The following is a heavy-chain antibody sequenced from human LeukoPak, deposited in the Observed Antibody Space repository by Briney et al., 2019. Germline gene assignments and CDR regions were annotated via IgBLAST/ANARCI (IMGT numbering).Heavy chain of an antibody. CDR3: ARQTTVTPTLYYFDY. V-gene: IGHV4-34*01. Sequence: SETLSLTCAVYGGSFSGYYWSWIRQPPGKGLEWIGEINHSGSTNYNPSLKSRVTISVDTSKNQFSLKLSSVTAADTAVYYCARQTTVTPTLYYFDYWGQGTLVTVSS. CDR2: INHSGST. CDR1: GGSFSGYY. J-gene: IGHJ4*02. D-gene: IGHD4-17*01.